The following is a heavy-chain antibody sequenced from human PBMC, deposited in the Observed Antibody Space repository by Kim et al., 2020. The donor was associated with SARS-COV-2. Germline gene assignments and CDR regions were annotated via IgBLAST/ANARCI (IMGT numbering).Heavy chain of an antibody. D-gene: IGHD2-15*01. Sequence: KGRFTISRDNSKNTLYLQMNSLRAEDTAVYYCARENDEGVVVVAATHFDYWGQGTLVTVSS. V-gene: IGHV3-30*07. J-gene: IGHJ4*02. CDR3: ARENDEGVVVVAATHFDY.